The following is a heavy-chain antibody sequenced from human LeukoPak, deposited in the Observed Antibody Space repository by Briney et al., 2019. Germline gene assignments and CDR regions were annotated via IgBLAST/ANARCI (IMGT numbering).Heavy chain of an antibody. J-gene: IGHJ6*03. CDR1: GGTFSSYA. D-gene: IGHD3-10*01. CDR2: IIPIFGTA. V-gene: IGHV1-69*05. Sequence: SSVKVSCKASGGTFSSYAISWVRQAPGQGLEWMGRIIPIFGTANYAQKFQGRVTITTDESTSTAYMKLSSLRSEDTAVYYCARENLRFGELDYYYYYMDVWGKGTTVTVSS. CDR3: ARENLRFGELDYYYYYMDV.